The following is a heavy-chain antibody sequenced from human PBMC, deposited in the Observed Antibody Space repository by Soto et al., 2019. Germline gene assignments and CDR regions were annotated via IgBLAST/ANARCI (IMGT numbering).Heavy chain of an antibody. CDR1: GYTFTSYD. CDR3: ATLWSGYLSLDAFDI. CDR2: MNPNSGNT. V-gene: IGHV1-8*01. J-gene: IGHJ3*02. Sequence: ASVKVSCKASGYTFTSYDINWVRQATGQGLEWMGWMNPNSGNTGYAQKFQGRVTMTRNTSISTADMELSRLRSEDTAVYYCATLWSGYLSLDAFDIWGQGTMVTVSS. D-gene: IGHD3-3*01.